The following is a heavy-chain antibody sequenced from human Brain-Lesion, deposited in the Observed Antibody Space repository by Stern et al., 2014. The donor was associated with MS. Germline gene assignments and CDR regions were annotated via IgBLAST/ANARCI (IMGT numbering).Heavy chain of an antibody. J-gene: IGHJ4*02. CDR3: ARTGDDFGDYSLSY. V-gene: IGHV4-39*01. D-gene: IGHD4-17*01. CDR1: GGSINTNNYY. CDR2: CYSRGST. Sequence: VHLVESGPGLVKPSETLSLTCPVSGGSINTNNYYWGWIRQPPGKGLEWIGKCYSRGSTFYSPPHKSRVTVSVDTSKTQFSLKLGSVTAADTAVYYCARTGDDFGDYSLSYWGQGTLVTVSS.